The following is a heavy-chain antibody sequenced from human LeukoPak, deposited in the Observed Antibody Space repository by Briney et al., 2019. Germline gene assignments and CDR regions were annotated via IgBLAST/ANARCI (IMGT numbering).Heavy chain of an antibody. J-gene: IGHJ4*02. D-gene: IGHD1-26*01. Sequence: GASVKVSCKASGGTFSSYAISWVRQAPGQGLEWMGGIIPIFGTANYAQKFQGRVTITADESTSTAYMELSSLRSEDTAVYYCASDAGIVGATTTDYWGQGTLATVSS. CDR1: GGTFSSYA. CDR3: ASDAGIVGATTTDY. V-gene: IGHV1-69*13. CDR2: IIPIFGTA.